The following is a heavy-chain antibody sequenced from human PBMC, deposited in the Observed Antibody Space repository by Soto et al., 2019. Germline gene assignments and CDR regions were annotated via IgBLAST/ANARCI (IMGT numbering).Heavy chain of an antibody. V-gene: IGHV3-74*01. CDR1: GFSFSSFF. CDR3: VRDQDSRGYSVFNL. CDR2: ISSDGTGT. Sequence: EVQLVESGGGSVQPEGSLRLSCEASGFSFSSFFMHWVRQGPGKGLEWVSRISSDGTGTTYADSVQGRFTVSRDNSKTTVYLQMNRLRPEDTAVYFCVRDQDSRGYSVFNLWGQGTQVTVSS. J-gene: IGHJ5*02. D-gene: IGHD3-22*01.